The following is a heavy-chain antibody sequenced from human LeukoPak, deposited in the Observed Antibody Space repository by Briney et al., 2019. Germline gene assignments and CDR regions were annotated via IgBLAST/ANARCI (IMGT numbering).Heavy chain of an antibody. J-gene: IGHJ5*02. CDR1: GFTFSSYG. CDR3: AKGDPAGTEAGFQDWFDP. CDR2: ISGSGGST. Sequence: GGSLRLSCAASGFTFSSYGMSWVRQAPGKGLEWVSAISGSGGSTYYADSVKGRFTISRDNSKNTLYLQMNSLRAEDTAVYYCAKGDPAGTEAGFQDWFDPWGQGTLVTVSS. D-gene: IGHD6-13*01. V-gene: IGHV3-23*01.